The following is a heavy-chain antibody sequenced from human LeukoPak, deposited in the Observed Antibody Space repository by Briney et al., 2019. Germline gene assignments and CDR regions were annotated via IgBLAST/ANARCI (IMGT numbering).Heavy chain of an antibody. Sequence: AESLKISSKGSGYGFTSYWIGWVRQLPRKGLEWMGINYPGDSNTSYNPSFQGQVTISADKSISTAYLQRSSLMAADTAVYYCARLYLGPQYHWFDPWGQGTLVTVSS. V-gene: IGHV5-51*01. CDR2: NYPGDSNT. D-gene: IGHD2-2*01. CDR1: GYGFTSYW. J-gene: IGHJ5*02. CDR3: ARLYLGPQYHWFDP.